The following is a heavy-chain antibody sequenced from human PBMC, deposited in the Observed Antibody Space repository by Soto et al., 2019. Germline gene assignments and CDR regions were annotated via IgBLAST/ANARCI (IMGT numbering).Heavy chain of an antibody. D-gene: IGHD3-22*01. CDR2: ISRIFGTA. CDR3: ARVRGTFGKLYYYDSSGYLVCFDP. J-gene: IGHJ5*02. V-gene: IGHV1-69*01. CDR1: GGTFSSYA. Sequence: QVQLVQSGAEVKKPGCSVKVSCEASGGTFSSYAISWVRQAPGQGLEWMGGISRIFGTANYAQKFQGRFTITADESTSTAYMELSSLRAEDTAVYYCARVRGTFGKLYYYDSSGYLVCFDPWGQGTLVTVS.